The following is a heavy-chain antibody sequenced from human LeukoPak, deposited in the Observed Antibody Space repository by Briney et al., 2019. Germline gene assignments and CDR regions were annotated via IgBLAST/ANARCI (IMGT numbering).Heavy chain of an antibody. D-gene: IGHD6-25*01. CDR3: ARQGGGFWYFDL. Sequence: SETLSLTCTVSGGSISSYYWSWIRQPPGKGLEWIGYIYYSGSTNYNPSLKSRVTISVDASKNQFSLKLSSVAAADTAVYYCARQGGGFWYFDLWGRGTLVTVSS. V-gene: IGHV4-59*08. J-gene: IGHJ2*01. CDR2: IYYSGST. CDR1: GGSISSYY.